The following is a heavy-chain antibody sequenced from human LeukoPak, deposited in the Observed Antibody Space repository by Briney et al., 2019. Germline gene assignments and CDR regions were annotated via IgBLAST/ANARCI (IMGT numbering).Heavy chain of an antibody. CDR1: GGSFSGYY. CDR3: ARLSYDFWSGYQDFDY. J-gene: IGHJ4*02. D-gene: IGHD3-3*01. Sequence: SETLSLTCAVYGGSFSGYYWSWIRQPPGKGLEWIGEINHSGSTSYNPSLKSRVTISVDTSKNQFSLKLSSVTAADTAVYYCARLSYDFWSGYQDFDYWGQGTLVTVSS. CDR2: INHSGST. V-gene: IGHV4-34*01.